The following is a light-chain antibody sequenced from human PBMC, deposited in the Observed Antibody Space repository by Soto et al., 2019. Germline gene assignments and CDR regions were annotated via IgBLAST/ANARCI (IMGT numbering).Light chain of an antibody. CDR2: DAS. CDR3: QQRSNWPWTT. Sequence: EIVLTQSPATLSLSPGESATLSCRASESVSIYISWYQQKPAQAPRLLIYDASNRATGIPTRFSGCGSGTDFSLTISSLEPEDFAVYYCQQRSNWPWTTFGQGTRVELK. V-gene: IGKV3-11*01. J-gene: IGKJ1*01. CDR1: ESVSIY.